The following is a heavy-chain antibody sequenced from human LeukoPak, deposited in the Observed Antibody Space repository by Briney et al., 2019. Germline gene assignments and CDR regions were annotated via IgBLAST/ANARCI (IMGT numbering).Heavy chain of an antibody. CDR1: GGTFSSYA. CDR3: AREGGYSYGETDY. J-gene: IGHJ4*02. Sequence: GASVKVSCKASGGTFSSYAISWVRQAPGQGLEWMGGIIPIFGTANYAQKFQGRVTITTDESTSTAYMELSSLRSEDTAVYYCAREGGYSYGETDYWGQGTLVTVSS. D-gene: IGHD5-18*01. V-gene: IGHV1-69*05. CDR2: IIPIFGTA.